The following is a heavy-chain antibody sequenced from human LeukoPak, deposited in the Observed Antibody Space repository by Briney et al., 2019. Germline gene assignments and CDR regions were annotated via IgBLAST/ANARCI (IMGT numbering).Heavy chain of an antibody. V-gene: IGHV3-11*04. J-gene: IGHJ6*03. CDR2: IKGNVITT. CDR3: ARAGEMRYMDA. CDR1: GLTFSDYY. Sequence: GRSLTLSWAPSGLTFSDYYMTWVRQAPGKGLGWLSHIKGNVITTNYADSVKGRFTISRDNARNSLFLQMNSLRADETAICFCARAGEMRYMDAWGKGAAVTVS. D-gene: IGHD5-24*01.